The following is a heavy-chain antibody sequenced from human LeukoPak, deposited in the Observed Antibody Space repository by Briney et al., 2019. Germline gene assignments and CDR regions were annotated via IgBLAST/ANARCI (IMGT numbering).Heavy chain of an antibody. V-gene: IGHV5-51*01. Sequence: TGEPLKISCQGSGYSFTSYWIGWVRQMPGKGLEWMGIIYPGDSDTRYSPSLQGQVTVSVDKSVSTAYLQWSSLKASDTAMYYCARRQRSYWYLDLWGRGTLVTVSS. J-gene: IGHJ2*01. CDR1: GYSFTSYW. CDR3: ARRQRSYWYLDL. CDR2: IYPGDSDT. D-gene: IGHD2-15*01.